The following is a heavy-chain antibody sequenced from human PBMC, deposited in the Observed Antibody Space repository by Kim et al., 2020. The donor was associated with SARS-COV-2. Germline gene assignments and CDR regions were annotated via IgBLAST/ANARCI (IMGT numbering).Heavy chain of an antibody. D-gene: IGHD3-22*01. J-gene: IGHJ3*02. V-gene: IGHV4-59*08. CDR1: GGSISSYY. CDR2: IYYSGST. CDR3: ARQSTMIVPGAFDI. Sequence: SETLSLTCTVSGGSISSYYWSWIRQPPGKGLEWIGYIYYSGSTNYNPSLKSRVTISVDTSKNQFSLKLSSVPAADTAVYYCARQSTMIVPGAFDIWGQGTMVTVSS.